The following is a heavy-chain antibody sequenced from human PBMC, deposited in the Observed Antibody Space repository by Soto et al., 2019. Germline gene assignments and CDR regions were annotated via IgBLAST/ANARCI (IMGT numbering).Heavy chain of an antibody. D-gene: IGHD3-3*01. Sequence: GGSLRLSCGASGFTFSNYYMSWIRQAPGKGLEWVSYISSTGRTIYYADSVKGRFTVSRDNAQNSLSLKLNSLRVEDTAVYYCARGTPVFGLTPRALPPDVWGQGTAVTVSS. CDR1: GFTFSNYY. CDR3: ARGTPVFGLTPRALPPDV. V-gene: IGHV3-11*01. J-gene: IGHJ6*02. CDR2: ISSTGRTI.